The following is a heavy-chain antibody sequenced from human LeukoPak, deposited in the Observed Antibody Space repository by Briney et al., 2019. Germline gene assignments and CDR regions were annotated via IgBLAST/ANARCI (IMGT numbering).Heavy chain of an antibody. CDR1: GGTSSTYT. J-gene: IGHJ6*03. CDR2: ILPIFRTP. Sequence: SVKVSCKASGGTSSTYTISWVRQAPGQGLEWMGGILPIFRTPNYAQKFQGRVTITTDESTSMAYMELSSLKSEDTAIYYCARVDRYYFYLDVWGKGTTVTVSS. V-gene: IGHV1-69*05. CDR3: ARVDRYYFYLDV.